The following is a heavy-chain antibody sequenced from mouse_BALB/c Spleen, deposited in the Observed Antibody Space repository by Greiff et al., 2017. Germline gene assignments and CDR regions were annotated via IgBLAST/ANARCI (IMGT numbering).Heavy chain of an antibody. CDR3: ARSGYGNYWYFDV. Sequence: LVESGAELARPGASVKMSCKASGYTFTSYTMHWVKQRPGQGLEWIGYINPSSGYTNYNQKFKDKATLTADKSSSTAYMQLSSLTSEDSAVYYCARSGYGNYWYFDVWGAGTTVTVSS. CDR2: INPSSGYT. D-gene: IGHD2-10*02. CDR1: GYTFTSYT. J-gene: IGHJ1*01. V-gene: IGHV1-4*01.